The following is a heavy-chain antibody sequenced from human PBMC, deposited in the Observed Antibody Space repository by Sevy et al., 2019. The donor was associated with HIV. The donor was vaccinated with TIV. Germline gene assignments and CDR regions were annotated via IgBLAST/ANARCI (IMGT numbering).Heavy chain of an antibody. CDR2: VDHSGGT. V-gene: IGHV4-34*01. CDR1: GESVSSSY. CDR3: ATGRSPKRLPLLYSGYDHMTAHFFDY. J-gene: IGHJ4*02. D-gene: IGHD5-12*01. Sequence: SETLSLTCAVYGESVSSSYWTWIRQPPGGGLDWVGEVDHSGGTSYNPSLKSRASVSLDTSKRQFSLRFNSVTAADTAVYFCATGRSPKRLPLLYSGYDHMTAHFFDYWGQGALVTVSS.